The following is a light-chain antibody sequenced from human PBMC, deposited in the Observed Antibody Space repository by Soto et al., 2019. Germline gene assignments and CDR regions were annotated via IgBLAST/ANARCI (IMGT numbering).Light chain of an antibody. CDR1: QSISNW. Sequence: DIQMTQSPSTLSASVGDRVTITCRASQSISNWLAWYQQKPGKAPKLLIYKASSLESGVPSRFSGSGSGTEFTLTIRSLQPEDFATYYCQHGYVAPYNFGQGTKV. V-gene: IGKV1-5*03. CDR3: QHGYVAPYN. CDR2: KAS. J-gene: IGKJ2*01.